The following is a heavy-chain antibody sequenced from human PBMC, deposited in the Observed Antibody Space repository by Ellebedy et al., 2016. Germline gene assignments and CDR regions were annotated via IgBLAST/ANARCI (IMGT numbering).Heavy chain of an antibody. CDR1: GGSFSGYY. Sequence: SETLSLTCAVYGGSFSGYYWSWIRQPPGKGLEWIGSVYYAGNTYYNPSLKSRVTISVDTSKNQFSLKLSSVTAADTAVYYCARALGAPLRGAFDIWGQGTMVTVSS. D-gene: IGHD3-16*01. CDR2: VYYAGNT. V-gene: IGHV4-34*01. CDR3: ARALGAPLRGAFDI. J-gene: IGHJ3*02.